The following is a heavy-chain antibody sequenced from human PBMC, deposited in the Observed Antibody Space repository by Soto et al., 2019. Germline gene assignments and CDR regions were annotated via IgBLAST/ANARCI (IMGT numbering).Heavy chain of an antibody. Sequence: SETLSLTCTVSGGSISSYYWSWIRQPPGKGLEWIGYIYYSGSTNYNPSLKSRVTISVDTSKNQFSLKLSSVTAADTAAYYCALGRSGWQGGGFDYWGQGTLVTVSS. CDR2: IYYSGST. CDR1: GGSISSYY. D-gene: IGHD6-19*01. V-gene: IGHV4-59*01. CDR3: ALGRSGWQGGGFDY. J-gene: IGHJ4*02.